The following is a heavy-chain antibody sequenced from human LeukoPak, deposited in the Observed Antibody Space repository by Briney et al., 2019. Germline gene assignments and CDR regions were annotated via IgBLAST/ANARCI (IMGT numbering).Heavy chain of an antibody. CDR2: ISGSGGST. D-gene: IGHD3-10*01. Sequence: GGSLRLSCAASGFTFSSYAMSWVRQAPGKGLEWVSAISGSGGSTYYADSVKGRFTISRDNSKNTLYLQMNSLRAEDTAVYYCAKDLVMVRGVMAHYYHYGMDVWGQGTTVTVSS. V-gene: IGHV3-23*01. CDR1: GFTFSSYA. J-gene: IGHJ6*02. CDR3: AKDLVMVRGVMAHYYHYGMDV.